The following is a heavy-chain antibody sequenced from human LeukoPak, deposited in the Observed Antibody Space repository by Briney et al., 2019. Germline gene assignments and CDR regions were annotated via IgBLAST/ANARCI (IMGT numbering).Heavy chain of an antibody. CDR3: ARVSSGYYYTDAFDI. CDR2: IIPIFGTA. J-gene: IGHJ3*02. V-gene: IGHV1-69*05. Sequence: SVKVSCKASGGTFSSYAISWVRQAPGQGLEWMGRIIPIFGTANYAQKFQGRVTITTDESTSTAYMELSSLRSEDTAVYYCARVSSGYYYTDAFDIWGQGTMSPSLQ. CDR1: GGTFSSYA. D-gene: IGHD3-22*01.